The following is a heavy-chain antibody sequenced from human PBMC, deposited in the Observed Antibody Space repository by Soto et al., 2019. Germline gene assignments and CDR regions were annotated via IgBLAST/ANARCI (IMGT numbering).Heavy chain of an antibody. CDR3: ARGVGYCNSTTCRKWFDP. Sequence: VASVKVSCKTSGYTFTSYDINWVRQATGQGLEWMGWMNPNSGNTGYAQKFQGRVTMTRSTSISTAYMELSSLRSEDTAVYYCARGVGYCNSTTCRKWFDPWGQGTLVTVSS. J-gene: IGHJ5*02. D-gene: IGHD2-2*01. V-gene: IGHV1-8*01. CDR1: GYTFTSYD. CDR2: MNPNSGNT.